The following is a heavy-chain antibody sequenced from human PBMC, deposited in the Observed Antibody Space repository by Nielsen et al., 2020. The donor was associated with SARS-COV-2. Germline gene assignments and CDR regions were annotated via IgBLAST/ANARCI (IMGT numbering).Heavy chain of an antibody. Sequence: LSLTCAASGFTFDDYAMHWVRQAPGKGLEWVSGISWNSGSIGYADSVKGRFTISRDNAKNSLYLQMNSLRAEDTAVYYCARDYRGPTTLHHNWFDPWGQGTLVTVSS. CDR1: GFTFDDYA. CDR3: ARDYRGPTTLHHNWFDP. J-gene: IGHJ5*02. V-gene: IGHV3-9*01. D-gene: IGHD5-12*01. CDR2: ISWNSGSI.